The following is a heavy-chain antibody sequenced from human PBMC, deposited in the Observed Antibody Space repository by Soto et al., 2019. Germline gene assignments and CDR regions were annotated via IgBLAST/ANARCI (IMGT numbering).Heavy chain of an antibody. V-gene: IGHV3-33*01. CDR1: GFTFSSYG. CDR2: IWYDGSNK. CDR3: ARRSHYYGSGSYYRDAFDI. D-gene: IGHD3-10*01. Sequence: TGGSLRLSCAASGFTFSSYGMHWVRQAPGKGLEWVAVIWYDGSNKYYADSVKGRFTISRDNSKNTLYLQMNSLRAEDKAVYYCARRSHYYGSGSYYRDAFDIWGQGTMVTVS. J-gene: IGHJ3*02.